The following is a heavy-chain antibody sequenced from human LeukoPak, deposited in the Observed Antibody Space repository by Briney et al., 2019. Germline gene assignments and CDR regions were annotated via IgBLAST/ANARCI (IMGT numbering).Heavy chain of an antibody. CDR1: GFTFSNYG. D-gene: IGHD1-1*01. V-gene: IGHV3-33*01. J-gene: IGHJ4*02. CDR3: ARDPSGSWNGVGTLDS. Sequence: PGRSLRLSCAASGFTFSNYGMHWVRQAPDKGLEWVALLWYDGVNRNYADSVKGRFTISRDNSKNTLYLQMNSLRAEDTALYYCARDPSGSWNGVGTLDSWGQGTLVSVSS. CDR2: LWYDGVNR.